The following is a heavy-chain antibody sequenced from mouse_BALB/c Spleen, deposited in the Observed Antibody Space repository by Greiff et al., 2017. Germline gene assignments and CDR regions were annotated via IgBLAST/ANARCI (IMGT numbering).Heavy chain of an antibody. Sequence: VQLVESGAELARPGASVKLSCKASGYTFTSYWMQWVKQRPGQGLEWIGAIYPGDGDTRYTQKFKGKATLTADKSSSTAYMQLSSLASEDSAVYYCASSPFDYWGQGTTLTVSS. V-gene: IGHV1-87*01. CDR1: GYTFTSYW. CDR3: ASSPFDY. CDR2: IYPGDGDT. J-gene: IGHJ2*01.